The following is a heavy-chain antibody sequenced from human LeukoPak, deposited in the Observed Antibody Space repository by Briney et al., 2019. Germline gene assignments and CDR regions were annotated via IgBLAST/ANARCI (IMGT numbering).Heavy chain of an antibody. Sequence: GGSLRLSCAASGFTFSSYAMSWVRQAPGKGLERVSAISGSGGSTYYADSVKGRLTISRDNSKNTLYLQMNSLRAEDTAVYYCAGTVTTRSEYFQHWGQGTLVTASS. J-gene: IGHJ1*01. D-gene: IGHD4-17*01. V-gene: IGHV3-23*01. CDR3: AGTVTTRSEYFQH. CDR2: ISGSGGST. CDR1: GFTFSSYA.